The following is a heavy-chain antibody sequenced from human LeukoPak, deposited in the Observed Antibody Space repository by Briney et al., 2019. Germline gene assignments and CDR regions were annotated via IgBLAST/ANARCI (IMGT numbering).Heavy chain of an antibody. V-gene: IGHV3-74*01. CDR2: INSDASST. J-gene: IGHJ5*01. CDR1: GFTFSSSW. D-gene: IGHD1-1*01. CDR3: ARALEPALYNWIDS. Sequence: GGSLRLSCTASGFTFSSSWMHWVRQAPGKGLVWVSRINSDASSTSYADSVKGRFTISRDNAKNTLYLQMNGLRAEDTAVYYCARALEPALYNWIDSWGQGTLVTVSS.